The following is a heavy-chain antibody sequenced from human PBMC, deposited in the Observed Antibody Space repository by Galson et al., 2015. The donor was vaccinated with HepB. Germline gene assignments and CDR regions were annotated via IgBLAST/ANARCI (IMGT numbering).Heavy chain of an antibody. D-gene: IGHD6-13*01. J-gene: IGHJ6*02. V-gene: IGHV3-21*01. CDR2: ISSSSSYI. Sequence: SLRLSCAASGFTFSSYSMNWVRQAPGKGLEWVSSISSSSSYIYYADSVKGRFTISRDNAKNSLYLQMNSLRAEDTAVYYCAREKQQLVPPYGMDVWGQGTTVTVSS. CDR3: AREKQQLVPPYGMDV. CDR1: GFTFSSYS.